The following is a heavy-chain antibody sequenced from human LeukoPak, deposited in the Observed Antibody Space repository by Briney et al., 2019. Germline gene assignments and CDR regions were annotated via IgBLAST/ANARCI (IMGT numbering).Heavy chain of an antibody. V-gene: IGHV1-69*04. CDR3: AREVDLDAFDI. Sequence: SVKVSCKASGGTFSSYAISWVRQAPGQGLERMGRIIPILGIANYAQKFQGRVTITADKSTSTAYMELSSLRSEDTAVYYCAREVDLDAFDIWGQGTMVTVSS. CDR2: IIPILGIA. J-gene: IGHJ3*02. CDR1: GGTFSSYA. D-gene: IGHD2-15*01.